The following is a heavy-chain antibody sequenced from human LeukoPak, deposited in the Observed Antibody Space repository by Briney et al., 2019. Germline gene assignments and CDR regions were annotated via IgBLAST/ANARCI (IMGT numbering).Heavy chain of an antibody. CDR2: IYYSGST. CDR1: GGSISSSSYY. D-gene: IGHD5-12*01. V-gene: IGHV4-39*07. J-gene: IGHJ4*02. CDR3: ARNVDISGTFDY. Sequence: PSETLSLTCTVSGGSISSSSYYWGWIRQPPGKGLEWIGSIYYSGSTYYNPSLKSRVTISVDTSKNQFSLKLSSVTAADTAVYYCARNVDISGTFDYWGQGTLVTVSS.